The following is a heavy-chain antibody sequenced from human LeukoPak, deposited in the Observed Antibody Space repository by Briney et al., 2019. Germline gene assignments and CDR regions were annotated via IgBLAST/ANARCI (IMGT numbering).Heavy chain of an antibody. CDR1: GFAFSSYS. CDR2: ISSSSSYI. J-gene: IGHJ5*02. D-gene: IGHD6-13*01. V-gene: IGHV3-21*01. CDR3: ARDSDGSSWP. Sequence: GGSLRLSCAASGFAFSSYSMNWVRQAPGKGLEWVSSISSSSSYIYYADSVKGRFIISRDNAKNSLYLQMNSLRAEDTAVYYCARDSDGSSWPWGQGTLVTVSS.